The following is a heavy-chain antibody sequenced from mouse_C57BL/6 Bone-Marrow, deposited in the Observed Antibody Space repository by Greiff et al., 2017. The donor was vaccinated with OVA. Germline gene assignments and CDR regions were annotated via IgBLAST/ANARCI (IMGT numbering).Heavy chain of an antibody. CDR1: GYTFTDYY. D-gene: IGHD2-5*01. V-gene: IGHV1-19*01. CDR2: INPYNGGT. J-gene: IGHJ1*03. CDR3: ARNYSKRWYFDV. Sequence: VQLKESGPVLVKPGASVKMSCKASGYTFTDYYMNWVKQSHGKSLEWIGVINPYNGGTSYNQKFKGKATLTVDKSSSTAYMELNSLTSEDSAVYYCARNYSKRWYFDVWGTGTTVTVSS.